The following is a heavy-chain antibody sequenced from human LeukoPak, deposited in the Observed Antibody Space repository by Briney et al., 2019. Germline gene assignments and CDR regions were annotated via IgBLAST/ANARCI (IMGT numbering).Heavy chain of an antibody. V-gene: IGHV4-59*01. CDR3: ASTHVVTAIDY. CDR2: IYYSGST. Sequence: SETLSLTCTVSVGSISSYYWSGIRQPPGKGLEWIGYIYYSGSTNYNPSLKSRVTISVDTSKNQFSLKLSSVTAADTAVYYCASTHVVTAIDYWGQRTPVTVSS. CDR1: VGSISSYY. J-gene: IGHJ4*02. D-gene: IGHD2-21*02.